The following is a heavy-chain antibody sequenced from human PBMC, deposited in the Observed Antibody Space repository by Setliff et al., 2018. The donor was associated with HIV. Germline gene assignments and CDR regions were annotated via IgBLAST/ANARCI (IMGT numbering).Heavy chain of an antibody. Sequence: SVKVSCKASGGTFSSYAISWVRQAPGQGLEWMGGIIPIFGITDQAQKFQGRVTITADKSTNTAYMELSSLRSEDTAVYYCAKDRGRGNWLDPWGQGTLVTVSS. CDR1: GGTFSSYA. CDR2: IIPIFGIT. CDR3: AKDRGRGNWLDP. J-gene: IGHJ5*02. D-gene: IGHD3-16*01. V-gene: IGHV1-69*10.